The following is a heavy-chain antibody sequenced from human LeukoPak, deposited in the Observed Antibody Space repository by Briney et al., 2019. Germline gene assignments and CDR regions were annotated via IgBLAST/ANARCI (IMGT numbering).Heavy chain of an antibody. J-gene: IGHJ4*02. CDR3: ARGNLFDY. CDR2: INHSGST. CDR1: GGSFSGYY. V-gene: IGHV4-34*01. D-gene: IGHD1-14*01. Sequence: SETLSLTCAVYGGSFSGYYWSWIRQPPGKGLEWIGEINHSGSTNYNPSVKSRVTISVDTSKNQFSLKLSSVTAADTAVYYCARGNLFDYWGQGTLVTVSS.